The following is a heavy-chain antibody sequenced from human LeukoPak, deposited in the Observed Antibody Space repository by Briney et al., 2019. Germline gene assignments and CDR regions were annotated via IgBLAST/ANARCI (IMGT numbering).Heavy chain of an antibody. J-gene: IGHJ4*02. CDR3: ARRGNSGLD. CDR2: ISYDGSNK. Sequence: GGSLRLSCAASGFTFSSYAMHWVRQAPGKGLEWVAVISYDGSNKYYADSVKGRFTISRDNSKNTLYLQMNSLRAEDTAVYYCARRGNSGLDWGQGTLVTVSS. D-gene: IGHD4-23*01. CDR1: GFTFSSYA. V-gene: IGHV3-30-3*01.